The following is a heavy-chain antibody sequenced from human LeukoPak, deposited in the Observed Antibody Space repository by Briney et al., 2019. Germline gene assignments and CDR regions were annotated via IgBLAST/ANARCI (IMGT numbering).Heavy chain of an antibody. Sequence: GGSLRLSCAASGFTFSSYAMSWVRQAPGKGLEWVAVISYDGSNKYYADSVEGRFTISRDNSKNTLYLQMNSLRAEDTAVYYCANDGGGYCSGGSCYSAAFDIWGQGTMVTVSS. V-gene: IGHV3-30*18. D-gene: IGHD2-15*01. CDR2: ISYDGSNK. CDR3: ANDGGGYCSGGSCYSAAFDI. CDR1: GFTFSSYA. J-gene: IGHJ3*02.